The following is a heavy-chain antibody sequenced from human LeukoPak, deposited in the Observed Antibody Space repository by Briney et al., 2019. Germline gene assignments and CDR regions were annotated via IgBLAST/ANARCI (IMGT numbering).Heavy chain of an antibody. Sequence: SETLSLTCTVSGGSISSYYWSWIRQPAGKGLEWIGRIYTSGSTNYNPSLKSRVTMSVDTSKNQFSLKLSSVTAADTAVYYRARAGSHCSSTSCYLGRNWFDPWGQGTLVTVSS. V-gene: IGHV4-4*07. J-gene: IGHJ5*02. CDR2: IYTSGST. CDR1: GGSISSYY. CDR3: ARAGSHCSSTSCYLGRNWFDP. D-gene: IGHD2-2*01.